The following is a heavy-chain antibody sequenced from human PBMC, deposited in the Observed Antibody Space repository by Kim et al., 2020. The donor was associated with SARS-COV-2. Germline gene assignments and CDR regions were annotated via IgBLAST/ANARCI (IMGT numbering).Heavy chain of an antibody. CDR2: T. J-gene: IGHJ4*02. Sequence: TSYNPSLKSRITMSVDTSNNQFSLNLSSVTAADTAVYYCARVALNDHFDYWGPGTLVTVSS. D-gene: IGHD1-1*01. CDR3: ARVALNDHFDY. V-gene: IGHV4-31*02.